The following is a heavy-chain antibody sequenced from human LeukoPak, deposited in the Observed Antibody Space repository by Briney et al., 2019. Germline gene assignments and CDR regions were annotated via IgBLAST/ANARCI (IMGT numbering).Heavy chain of an antibody. CDR2: INPNSGGT. J-gene: IGHJ3*02. CDR3: ARRSSTHTFDI. Sequence: GASVKVSCKASGYTFTGYYMYWVRQAPGQGLEWLGWINPNSGGTIYAQKFQGRVTMTRDTSINTAYMDLSSLTSDDTAIYYCARRSSTHTFDIWGQGTRLTVSS. V-gene: IGHV1-2*02. CDR1: GYTFTGYY. D-gene: IGHD3-10*01.